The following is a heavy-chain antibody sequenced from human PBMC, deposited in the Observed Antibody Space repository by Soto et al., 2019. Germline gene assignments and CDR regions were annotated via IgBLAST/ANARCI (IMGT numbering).Heavy chain of an antibody. CDR1: GFTFSSYG. V-gene: IGHV3-33*01. CDR2: IWYDGSNK. CDR3: ARAVVRGVEGDAFDI. D-gene: IGHD3-10*01. Sequence: QVQLVESGGGVVQPGRSLRLSCAASGFTFSSYGMHWVRQAPGKGLEWVAVIWYDGSNKYYADSVKGRFTISRDNSKNTLCLQMNGLRAEDTAVYYCARAVVRGVEGDAFDIWGQGTMVTVSS. J-gene: IGHJ3*02.